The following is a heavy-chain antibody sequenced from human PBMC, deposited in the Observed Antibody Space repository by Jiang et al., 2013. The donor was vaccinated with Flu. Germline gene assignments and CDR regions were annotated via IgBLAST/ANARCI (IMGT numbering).Heavy chain of an antibody. D-gene: IGHD6-13*01. CDR3: ARHWSGQQLDWFDP. CDR1: SISSYY. J-gene: IGHJ5*02. CDR2: LLQWEH. V-gene: IGHV4-59*08. Sequence: SISSYYWSWIRQPQEGTGVDWLYLLQWEHQLQPSLKSRVTISVDTSKNQFSLKVNSVTAADTAVYYCARHWSGQQLDWFDPWGQGTLVTVSS.